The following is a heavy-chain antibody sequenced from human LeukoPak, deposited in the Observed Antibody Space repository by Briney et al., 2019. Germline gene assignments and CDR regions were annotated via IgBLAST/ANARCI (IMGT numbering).Heavy chain of an antibody. V-gene: IGHV4-34*01. CDR1: GGSFSSYY. J-gene: IGHJ4*02. CDR2: INHSGST. D-gene: IGHD3-22*01. CDR3: ARVVYYYDSSGIDY. Sequence: SETLSLTCAVYGGSFSSYYWSWIRQPPGKGLEWIGEINHSGSTNYNPSLESRVTISVDTSKNQFSPKLSSVTAADTAVYYGARVVYYYDSSGIDYWGQGTLVTVSS.